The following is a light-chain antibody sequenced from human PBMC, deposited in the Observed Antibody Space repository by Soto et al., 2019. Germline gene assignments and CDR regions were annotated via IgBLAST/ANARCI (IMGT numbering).Light chain of an antibody. CDR3: SSYADNNNYV. CDR2: EVS. V-gene: IGLV2-8*01. CDR1: SSDVGTYNH. Sequence: QSALTQPPSASGSPGQSVTISCSGTSSDVGTYNHVSWYQQHPGKAPKLMIYEVSRRPSGVPDRFSGSKSGNTASLTVSGRQAEDEADYYCSSYADNNNYVFGTGTKLTVL. J-gene: IGLJ1*01.